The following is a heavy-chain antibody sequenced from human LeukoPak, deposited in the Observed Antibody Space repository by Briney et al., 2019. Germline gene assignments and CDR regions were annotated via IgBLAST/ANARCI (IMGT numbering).Heavy chain of an antibody. V-gene: IGHV3-23*01. CDR1: GFTFSSYA. CDR2: ISGSGDST. D-gene: IGHD2-2*01. CDR3: AKGDRSLPYYFDY. J-gene: IGHJ4*02. Sequence: QTGGSLRLSCAASGFTFSSYAMSWVRQAPGKGLEWVSSISGSGDSTYYADSVKGRSTISRDNSKNTLFLQMHSLRAEDTALYYCAKGDRSLPYYFDYWGQGALVTVSS.